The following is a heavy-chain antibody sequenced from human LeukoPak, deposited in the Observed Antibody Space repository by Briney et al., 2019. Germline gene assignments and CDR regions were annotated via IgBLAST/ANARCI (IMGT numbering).Heavy chain of an antibody. Sequence: SETLSLTCTVSGGSISSYYWSWIRQPPGKGLEWIGYIYYSGTTNYNPSLKSRVTISVDTSKNQFSLQLNSVTPEDTAVYYCARDRNWALDIWGQGTMVTVSS. J-gene: IGHJ3*02. V-gene: IGHV4-59*12. D-gene: IGHD1-1*01. CDR1: GGSISSYY. CDR3: ARDRNWALDI. CDR2: IYYSGTT.